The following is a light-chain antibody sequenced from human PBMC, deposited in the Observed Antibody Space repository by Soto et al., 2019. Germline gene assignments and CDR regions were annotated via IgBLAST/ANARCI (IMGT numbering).Light chain of an antibody. CDR2: GNN. CDR1: SSNIGAGYD. V-gene: IGLV1-40*01. Sequence: QAVVTQPPSVSGAPGQRVTISCTGSSSNIGAGYDVHWYQHLPGTAPKLLIYGNNNGPSGAPDRFSGSKYGTSASLAITGLQAEDEADYYCSSYTSSSTLGVFGGGTQLTVL. J-gene: IGLJ2*01. CDR3: SSYTSSSTLGV.